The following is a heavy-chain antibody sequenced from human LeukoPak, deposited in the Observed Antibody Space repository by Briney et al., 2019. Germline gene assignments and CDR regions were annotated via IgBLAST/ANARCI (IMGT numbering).Heavy chain of an antibody. CDR2: ISSGSSYI. CDR3: ARGRQNSGSYSDAFDI. V-gene: IGHV3-21*01. J-gene: IGHJ3*02. CDR1: GFTFSTYS. Sequence: GGSLRLSCAASGFTFSTYSMNWVRQAPGKGLEWVSSISSGSSYIYYADSVKGRFTISRDNAKNSLYLQMNSLRAEDTAVYYCARGRQNSGSYSDAFDIWGQGTVVTVSS. D-gene: IGHD1-26*01.